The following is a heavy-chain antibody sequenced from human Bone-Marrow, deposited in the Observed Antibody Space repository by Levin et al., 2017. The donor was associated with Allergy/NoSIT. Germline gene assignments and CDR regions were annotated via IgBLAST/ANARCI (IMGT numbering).Heavy chain of an antibody. V-gene: IGHV3-7*01. CDR3: ARLYKSGWFGVDY. J-gene: IGHJ4*02. CDR1: GFTFSKYW. Sequence: PGGSLRLSCAASGFTFSKYWMSWVRWVRQAPGKGLEWVANIKDDGSEKYYVDSVKGRFTISRDNAKNSLYLEMNSLRAEDTAVYYCARLYKSGWFGVDYWGQGTLVTVSS. D-gene: IGHD6-19*01. CDR2: IKDDGSEK.